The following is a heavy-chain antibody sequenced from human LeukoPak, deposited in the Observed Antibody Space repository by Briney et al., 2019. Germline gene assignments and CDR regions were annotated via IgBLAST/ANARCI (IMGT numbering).Heavy chain of an antibody. CDR3: ARGHYYGSGSPYYYYMDV. V-gene: IGHV4-34*01. J-gene: IGHJ6*03. CDR2: INHSGST. D-gene: IGHD3-10*01. CDR1: GGSFSGYY. Sequence: KPSETLSLTCAVYGGSFSGYYWSWIRQPPGKGLEWIGEINHSGSTNYNPSLKSRVTISVDTSKNQFSLKLSSVTAADTAVYYCARGHYYGSGSPYYYYMDVWGKGTTVTVSS.